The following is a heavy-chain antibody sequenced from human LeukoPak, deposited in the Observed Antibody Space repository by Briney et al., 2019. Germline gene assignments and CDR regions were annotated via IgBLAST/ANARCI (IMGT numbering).Heavy chain of an antibody. CDR1: GFTFSSYS. J-gene: IGHJ3*02. CDR3: ANLEYSSSWDAFDI. D-gene: IGHD6-6*01. V-gene: IGHV3-21*04. Sequence: GGSLRLSCAASGFTFSSYSMNWVRQAPGKGLEWVSSISSSSSYIYYADSVEGRFTISRDNSKNTLHLQMNSLRAEDTAVYYCANLEYSSSWDAFDIWGQGTMVTVPS. CDR2: ISSSSSYI.